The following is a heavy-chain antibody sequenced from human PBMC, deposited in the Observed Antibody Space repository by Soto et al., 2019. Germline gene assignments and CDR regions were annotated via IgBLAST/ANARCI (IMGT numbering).Heavy chain of an antibody. D-gene: IGHD6-13*01. CDR3: AKDQIAAAGTGLGYYFDY. CDR2: ISGSGGST. Sequence: GGSLRLSCAASGFTFSSYAMSWVRQAPGKGLEWVSAISGSGGSTYYADSVKGRFTISRDNSKNTLYLQMNSLRAEDTAVYYCAKDQIAAAGTGLGYYFDYWGQGTLVTVSS. J-gene: IGHJ4*02. CDR1: GFTFSSYA. V-gene: IGHV3-23*01.